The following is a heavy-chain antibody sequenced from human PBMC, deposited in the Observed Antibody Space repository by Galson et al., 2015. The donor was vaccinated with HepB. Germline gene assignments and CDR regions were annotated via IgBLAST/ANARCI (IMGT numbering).Heavy chain of an antibody. D-gene: IGHD4-17*01. CDR1: GSTFTSYY. CDR3: ARESRATVTGDY. CDR2: INPSGGST. Sequence: SVKVSCKASGSTFTSYYMHWVRQAPGQGLEWMGIINPSGGSTSYAQKFQGRVTMTRDTSTSTVYMELSSLRSEDTAVYYCARESRATVTGDYWGQGTLVTVSS. J-gene: IGHJ4*02. V-gene: IGHV1-46*01.